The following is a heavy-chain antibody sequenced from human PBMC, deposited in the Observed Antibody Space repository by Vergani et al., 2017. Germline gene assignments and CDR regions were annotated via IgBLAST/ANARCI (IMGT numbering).Heavy chain of an antibody. Sequence: QVQLVQSGAEVKKPGASVKVSCKASGYTFTSYYMHWVRQAPGQGLEWMGIINPSGGSTSYAQKFQGRVTMTRDTSISTAYMELSRLRSDDTVVYYCARLRGPRITMVRGVIHDAFDIWGQGTMVTVSS. CDR3: ARLRGPRITMVRGVIHDAFDI. CDR1: GYTFTSYY. J-gene: IGHJ3*02. CDR2: INPSGGST. D-gene: IGHD3-10*01. V-gene: IGHV1-46*01.